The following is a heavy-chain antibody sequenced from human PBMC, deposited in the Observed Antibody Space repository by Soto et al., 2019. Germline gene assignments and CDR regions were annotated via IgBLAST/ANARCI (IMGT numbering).Heavy chain of an antibody. CDR1: GGSISSSSYY. D-gene: IGHD2-15*01. CDR2: IYYSGST. V-gene: IGHV4-39*01. J-gene: IGHJ5*02. Sequence: SETLSLTCTVSGGSISSSSYYWGWIRQPPGKGLEWIGSIYYSGSTYYNPSLKSRVTISVDTSKNQFSLKLSSVTAADTAVYYCARRVGYCSGGSCYSWWFDPWGQGTLVTVSS. CDR3: ARRVGYCSGGSCYSWWFDP.